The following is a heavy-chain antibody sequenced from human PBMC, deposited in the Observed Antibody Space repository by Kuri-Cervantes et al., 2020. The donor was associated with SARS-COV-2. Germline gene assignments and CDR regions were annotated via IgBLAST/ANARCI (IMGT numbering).Heavy chain of an antibody. CDR2: ISSSSYI. V-gene: IGHV3-21*01. CDR3: ARDGPRAYYDFWSGYSEHLNWFDP. CDR1: GFTFSSYS. Sequence: GESLKISCAASGFTFSSYSMNWVRQAPGKGLEWVSSISSSSYIYYADSVKGRFTISRDNAKNSLYLQMNSLRAEDTAVYYCARDGPRAYYDFWSGYSEHLNWFDPWGQGTLVTVSS. J-gene: IGHJ5*02. D-gene: IGHD3-3*01.